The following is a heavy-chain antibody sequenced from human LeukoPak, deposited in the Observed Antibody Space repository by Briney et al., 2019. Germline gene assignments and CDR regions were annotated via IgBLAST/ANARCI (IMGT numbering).Heavy chain of an antibody. J-gene: IGHJ4*02. CDR1: GGSISSYY. D-gene: IGHD3-3*01. V-gene: IGHV4-59*08. CDR2: IYYSGST. CDR3: ARYDFWSGYFGY. Sequence: PETLSLTCTVSGGSISSYYWSWIRQPPGKGLEWIGYIYYSGSTNYNPSLKSRVTISVDRSKNQFSLKLSSVTAADTAVYYCARYDFWSGYFGYWGQGTLVTVSS.